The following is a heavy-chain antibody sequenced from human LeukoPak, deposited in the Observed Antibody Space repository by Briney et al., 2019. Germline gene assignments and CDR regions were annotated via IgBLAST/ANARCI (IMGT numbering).Heavy chain of an antibody. CDR2: IVVGSGNT. CDR1: GFTFTSSA. J-gene: IGHJ4*02. Sequence: SVKVSCKASGFTFTSSAMQWVRQARGQRLEWIGWIVVGSGNTNYAQKFQERVTITRDMSTSTAYMELSSLRSEDTAVYYCARDRCSSTSCYFGYFDYWGQGTLVTVSS. D-gene: IGHD2-2*01. CDR3: ARDRCSSTSCYFGYFDY. V-gene: IGHV1-58*02.